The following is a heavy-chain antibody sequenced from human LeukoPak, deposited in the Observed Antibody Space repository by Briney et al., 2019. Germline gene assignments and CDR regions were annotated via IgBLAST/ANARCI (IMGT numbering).Heavy chain of an antibody. CDR1: GGTFSSYA. V-gene: IGHV1-69*01. Sequence: SVKVSCKASGGTFSSYAISWVRQAPGQGLEWMGGIIPIFGTANYAQKFQGRVTITADESTSTAYMELSSLRSEDTAVYYCARDGESGFLEWLSPDYYFDYWGQGTLVTVSS. J-gene: IGHJ4*02. CDR3: ARDGESGFLEWLSPDYYFDY. CDR2: IIPIFGTA. D-gene: IGHD3-3*01.